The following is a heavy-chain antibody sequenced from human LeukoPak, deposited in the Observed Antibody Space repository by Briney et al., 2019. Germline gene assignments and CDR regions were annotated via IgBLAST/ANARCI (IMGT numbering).Heavy chain of an antibody. V-gene: IGHV3-74*01. D-gene: IGHD7-27*01. J-gene: IGHJ6*03. CDR2: IDYEGGTT. CDR3: ATHLGLYYYYMDV. Sequence: GGPLRLSCVASGFTFSSHWMHWVRQVPGKGLVWVSRIDYEGGTTDYADSVEGRFTISRDNARNTLYLQMNSLRAEDTAVYYCATHLGLYYYYMDVWGKGTTVTVSS. CDR1: GFTFSSHW.